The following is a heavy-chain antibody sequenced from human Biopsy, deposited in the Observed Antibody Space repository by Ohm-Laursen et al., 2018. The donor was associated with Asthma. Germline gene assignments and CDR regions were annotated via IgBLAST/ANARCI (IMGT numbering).Heavy chain of an antibody. J-gene: IGHJ4*02. CDR3: ARDAPTGGYIDY. CDR1: GFTFSIYD. CDR2: ITSSSSYI. V-gene: IGHV3-21*01. D-gene: IGHD7-27*01. Sequence: SLRLSCAASGFTFSIYDIHWVRQAPGKGLEWVSSITSSSSYIFYADSVKGRFTISRDNPRNSLYLQMNSLRAEDTAVYYCARDAPTGGYIDYWGLGTLATVSS.